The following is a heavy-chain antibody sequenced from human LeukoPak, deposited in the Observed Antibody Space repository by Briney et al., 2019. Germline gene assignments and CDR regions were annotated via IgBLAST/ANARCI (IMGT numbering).Heavy chain of an antibody. V-gene: IGHV1-69*01. CDR3: ARDRIAVAGNSDFDY. J-gene: IGHJ4*02. CDR2: IIPIFGTA. Sequence: SVKVSCKASGGTFSSYAISWVRQAPGQGLEWMGGIIPIFGTANYALKFQGRVTITADESTSTAYMELSSLRSEDTAVYYCARDRIAVAGNSDFDYWGQGTLVTVSS. CDR1: GGTFSSYA. D-gene: IGHD6-19*01.